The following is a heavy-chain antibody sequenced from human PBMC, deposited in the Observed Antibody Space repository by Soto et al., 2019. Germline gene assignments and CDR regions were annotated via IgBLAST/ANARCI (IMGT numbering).Heavy chain of an antibody. D-gene: IGHD3-3*01. CDR3: ARGGYYDFWSGYSLGPPDY. CDR1: GFTFSSYW. CDR2: INSDGSST. J-gene: IGHJ4*02. V-gene: IGHV3-74*01. Sequence: PGGSLRLSCAASGFTFSSYWMHWVRQAPGKGLVWVSRINSDGSSTSYADSVKGRFTISRDNAKNTLYLQMNSLRAEDTAVYYCARGGYYDFWSGYSLGPPDYWGQGTLVTVSS.